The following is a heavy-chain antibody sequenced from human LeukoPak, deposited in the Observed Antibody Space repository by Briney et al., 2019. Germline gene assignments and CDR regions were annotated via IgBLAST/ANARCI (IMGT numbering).Heavy chain of an antibody. Sequence: PSETLSLTCTVSGGSISSYYRSWIRQPAGKGLEWIGRIYTSGSTNYNPSLKSRVTMSVDTSKNQFSLKLSSVTAADTAVYYCARGPLDFWSGYSNTAEYFQHWGQGTPVTVSS. CDR3: ARGPLDFWSGYSNTAEYFQH. CDR1: GGSISSYY. J-gene: IGHJ1*01. D-gene: IGHD3-3*01. V-gene: IGHV4-4*07. CDR2: IYTSGST.